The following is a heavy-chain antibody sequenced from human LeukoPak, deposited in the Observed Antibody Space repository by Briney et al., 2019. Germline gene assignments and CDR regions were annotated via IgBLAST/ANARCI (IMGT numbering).Heavy chain of an antibody. CDR3: ARYCTSGSCYSDH. V-gene: IGHV3-33*01. CDR1: GFKFSTYG. J-gene: IGHJ4*02. CDR2: IWYGGSNK. Sequence: GGSLRLSCAASGFKFSTYGIHWVRQAPGKGLEWVGIIWYGGSNKIYAESVKGRFAISRDNSKNTLYLQMNSLRAEDTAVYYCARYCTSGSCYSDHWGQGTLVTVSS. D-gene: IGHD2-15*01.